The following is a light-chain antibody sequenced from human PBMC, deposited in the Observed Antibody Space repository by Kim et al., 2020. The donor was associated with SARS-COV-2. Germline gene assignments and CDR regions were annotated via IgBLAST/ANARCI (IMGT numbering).Light chain of an antibody. Sequence: QSALTQPASVSGSPGQSITISCTGSGSDVGAYAYVSWYQQHPGKAPKLIIYDVTTRPSGVSARFSGSKSGNTASLTISGLQADDEADYYCNSYTVTSTWVFGGGTRLTVL. CDR3: NSYTVTSTWV. J-gene: IGLJ3*02. CDR1: GSDVGAYAY. V-gene: IGLV2-14*03. CDR2: DVT.